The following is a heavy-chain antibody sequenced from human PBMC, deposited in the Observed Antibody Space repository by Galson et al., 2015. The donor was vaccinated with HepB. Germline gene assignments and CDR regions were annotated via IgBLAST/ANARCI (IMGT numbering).Heavy chain of an antibody. J-gene: IGHJ4*02. CDR1: GFTVSSNY. CDR3: ARGGPNSSGWYSFAD. D-gene: IGHD6-19*01. V-gene: IGHV3-53*04. CDR2: IYSGGST. Sequence: SLRLSCAASGFTVSSNYMSWVRQAPGKGLEWVSVIYSGGSTYYADSVKGRFTISRHNSKNTLYLQMNSLRAEDTAVYYCARGGPNSSGWYSFADWGQGTLVTVSS.